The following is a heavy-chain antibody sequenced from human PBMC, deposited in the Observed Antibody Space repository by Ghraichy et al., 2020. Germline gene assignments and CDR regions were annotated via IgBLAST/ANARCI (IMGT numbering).Heavy chain of an antibody. CDR3: ARYWYSSGWYDFDY. J-gene: IGHJ4*02. Sequence: SETLSLTCTVSGGSVSSGSYYWSRIRQPPGKGLEWIGYIYYSGSTNYNPSLKSRVTISVDTSKNQFSLKLSSVTAADTAVYYCARYWYSSGWYDFDYWGQGTLVTVSS. CDR2: IYYSGST. D-gene: IGHD6-19*01. V-gene: IGHV4-61*01. CDR1: GGSVSSGSYY.